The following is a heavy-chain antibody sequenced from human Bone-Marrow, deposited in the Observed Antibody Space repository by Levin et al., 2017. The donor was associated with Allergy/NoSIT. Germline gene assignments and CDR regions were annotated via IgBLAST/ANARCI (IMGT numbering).Heavy chain of an antibody. Sequence: QTGGSLRLSCAASGFTFSSYWMSWVRQAPGKGLEWVANIKDDGSEKYYVDSVKGRFTISRDNPKNSLYLQMDSLRAEDTAVYYCGRLQRGVDGDYWGQGTLVTVSS. CDR2: IKDDGSEK. CDR1: GFTFSSYW. CDR3: GRLQRGVDGDY. J-gene: IGHJ4*02. V-gene: IGHV3-7*01. D-gene: IGHD2-21*01.